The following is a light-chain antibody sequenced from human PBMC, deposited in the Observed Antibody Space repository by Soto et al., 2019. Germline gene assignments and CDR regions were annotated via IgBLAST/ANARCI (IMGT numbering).Light chain of an antibody. CDR2: WAS. CDR3: QQYHSSPYT. J-gene: IGKJ2*01. Sequence: DIVMTQSPDSLAVSLGERATINCKSSQSVLFSSSNRHHLTWYQQKPRQPPKLLIYWASTRESGVPDRFSGSGSGTDFTLTISRLQPEDVAVYYCQQYHSSPYTFGQGTRLEIK. V-gene: IGKV4-1*01. CDR1: QSVLFSSSNRHH.